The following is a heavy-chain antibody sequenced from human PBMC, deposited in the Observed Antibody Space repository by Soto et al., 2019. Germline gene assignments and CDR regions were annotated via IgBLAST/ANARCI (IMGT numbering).Heavy chain of an antibody. D-gene: IGHD6-19*01. CDR2: IDWDDDK. V-gene: IGHV2-70*11. J-gene: IGHJ6*02. CDR3: AGKLNSGSYYYGRDV. Sequence: SGPTLVNPTQTLTLTCTFSGFSLSTSGMCVSWIRQPPGKALEWLARIDWDDDKYYSTSLKTRLTISKDTSKNQVVLKMTNMDPVDTATFYCAGKLNSGSYYYGRDVWGQGTTVTVSS. CDR1: GFSLSTSGMC.